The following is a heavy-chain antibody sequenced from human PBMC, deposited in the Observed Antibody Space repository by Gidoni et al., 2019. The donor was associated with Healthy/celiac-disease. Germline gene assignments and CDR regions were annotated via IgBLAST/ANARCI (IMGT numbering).Heavy chain of an antibody. CDR1: GGSISSGSYY. J-gene: IGHJ4*02. CDR2: IYTSGST. D-gene: IGHD5-12*01. Sequence: QVQLQESGPGLVKPSQTLSLTCTVSGGSISSGSYYWSWIRQPAGKGLEWIGRIYTSGSTNYNPSLKSRVTISVDTSKNQFSLKLSSVTAADTAVYYCAREGQEGWLQYFDYWGQGTLVTVSS. CDR3: AREGQEGWLQYFDY. V-gene: IGHV4-61*02.